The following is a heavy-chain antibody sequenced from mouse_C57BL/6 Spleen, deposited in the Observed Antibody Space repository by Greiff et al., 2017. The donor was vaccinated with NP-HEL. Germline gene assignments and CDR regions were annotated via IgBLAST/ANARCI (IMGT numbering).Heavy chain of an antibody. CDR2: INPGSGGT. D-gene: IGHD1-1*01. CDR3: ARSTTVVDRAMDY. CDR1: GYAFTNYL. V-gene: IGHV1-54*01. J-gene: IGHJ4*01. Sequence: LQESGAELVRPGTSVKVSCKASGYAFTNYLIEWVKQRPGQGLEWIGVINPGSGGTNYNEKFKGKATLTADKSSSTAYMQLSSLTSEDSAVYFCARSTTVVDRAMDYWGQGTSVTVSS.